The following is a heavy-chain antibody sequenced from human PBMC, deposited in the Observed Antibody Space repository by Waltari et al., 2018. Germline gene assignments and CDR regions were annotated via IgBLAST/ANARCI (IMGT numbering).Heavy chain of an antibody. CDR1: GFTFGDYA. CDR3: TRGNSRYSSSY. CDR2: IRSKAYGGTT. Sequence: EVQLVESGGGLVQPGRSLRLSCTASGFTFGDYAMSWVRQAPGKGLEWVGFIRSKAYGGTTEYAASVKGRFTISRDDSKSSAYLQMNSLKTEDTAVYYCTRGNSRYSSSYWGQGTLVTVSS. D-gene: IGHD6-13*01. V-gene: IGHV3-49*04. J-gene: IGHJ4*02.